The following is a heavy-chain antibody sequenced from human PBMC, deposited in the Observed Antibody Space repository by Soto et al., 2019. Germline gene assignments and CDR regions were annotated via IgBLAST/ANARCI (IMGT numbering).Heavy chain of an antibody. CDR2: IRTYNGNT. CDR3: ARDLSTMDV. V-gene: IGHV1-18*01. CDR1: GYTFTSYG. Sequence: QVQLVQSGAEVKKPGASVKVSCKASGYTFTSYGISWVRQAPGQGLGWMGWIRTYNGNTNNAQKLQDRVTMTTDSPTNTAYMELRSLRSDDTAVYYGARDLSTMDVLGQGTTVTVSS. J-gene: IGHJ6*02.